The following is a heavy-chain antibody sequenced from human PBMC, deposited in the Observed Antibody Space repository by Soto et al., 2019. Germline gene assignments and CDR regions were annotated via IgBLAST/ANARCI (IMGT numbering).Heavy chain of an antibody. J-gene: IGHJ6*02. CDR3: ARDSGSDHYYYYGMDV. CDR1: GGSISSGGYY. D-gene: IGHD1-1*01. Sequence: QVQLQESGPGLVKPSQTLSLTCTVSGGSISSGGYYWSWIRQHPGKGLEWIGYIYYSGSTYYNPSIKSRVTISVDTSKNQFSLKLSSVTAADTAVYYCARDSGSDHYYYYGMDVWGQGTTVTVSS. CDR2: IYYSGST. V-gene: IGHV4-31*03.